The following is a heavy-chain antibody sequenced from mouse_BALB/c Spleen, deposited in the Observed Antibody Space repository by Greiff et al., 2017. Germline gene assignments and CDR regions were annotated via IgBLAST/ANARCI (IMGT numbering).Heavy chain of an antibody. CDR2: IRSKSNNYAT. Sequence: EVQLVESGGGLVQPKGSLKLSCAASGFTFNTYAMHWVCQAPGKGLEWVARIRSKSNNYATYYADSVKDRFTISRDDSQSMLYLQMNNLKTEDTAMYYCVRERDYYRYEDYAMDYWGQGTSVTVSS. V-gene: IGHV10-3*03. J-gene: IGHJ4*01. CDR3: VRERDYYRYEDYAMDY. D-gene: IGHD2-14*01. CDR1: GFTFNTYA.